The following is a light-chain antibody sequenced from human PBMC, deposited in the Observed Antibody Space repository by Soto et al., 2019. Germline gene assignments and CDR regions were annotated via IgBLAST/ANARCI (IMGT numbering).Light chain of an antibody. J-gene: IGKJ4*01. CDR1: QSVLYSSDNNDY. Sequence: DIVMTQSPDSLALSLGERATINCKSTQSVLYSSDNNDYLAWYQQKPGQPPKLLIYWASTRESGVPDRFSGSGSGTDFTLTISSLQAEDVAVYFCQQYYSIPLTFGGGTRWIS. CDR2: WAS. V-gene: IGKV4-1*01. CDR3: QQYYSIPLT.